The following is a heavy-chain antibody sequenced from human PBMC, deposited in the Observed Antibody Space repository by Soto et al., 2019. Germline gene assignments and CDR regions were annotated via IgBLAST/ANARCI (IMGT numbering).Heavy chain of an antibody. Sequence: SGTLSLTCAVYGGSFSGYYWSWIRQPPGKGLEWIGEINHSGSTNYNPSLKSRVAISVDTSKNQFSLKLSSVTAADTAVYYCARGTDCTNGGDYDAFDIWGQGTMVTVSS. CDR2: INHSGST. CDR1: GGSFSGYY. J-gene: IGHJ3*02. CDR3: ARGTDCTNGGDYDAFDI. V-gene: IGHV4-34*01. D-gene: IGHD2-8*01.